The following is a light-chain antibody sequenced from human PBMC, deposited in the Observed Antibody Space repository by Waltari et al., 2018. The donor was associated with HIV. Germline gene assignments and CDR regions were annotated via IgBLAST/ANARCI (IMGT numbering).Light chain of an antibody. V-gene: IGLV2-23*02. CDR3: CSYAGSSSPV. J-gene: IGLJ2*01. CDR2: EVS. CDR1: SRHVRHFNL. Sequence: QSALTQPASVSGSPGQSFTIPCTGTSRHVRHFNLVFWYQQPPGNAPKRMIYEVSKRRSGVHIRFSVSKSGNTPTLTVSGLQPEDEAEYYGCSYAGSSSPVFGGGTKLTVL.